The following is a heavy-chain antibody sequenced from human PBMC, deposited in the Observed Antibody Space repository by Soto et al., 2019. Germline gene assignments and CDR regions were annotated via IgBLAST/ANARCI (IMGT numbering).Heavy chain of an antibody. CDR1: GGSISSGDYY. J-gene: IGHJ4*02. V-gene: IGHV4-30-4*01. D-gene: IGHD3-10*01. Sequence: QVQLQESGPGLVKPSQTLSLTCTVSGGSISSGDYYWSWIRQPPGKGLEWIGYIYYSGSTYYNPYLKSRVTISVDTSKNQFSLKLSSVTAADTAVYYCARDSPSERSGSNFDYWGQGTLVTVSS. CDR2: IYYSGST. CDR3: ARDSPSERSGSNFDY.